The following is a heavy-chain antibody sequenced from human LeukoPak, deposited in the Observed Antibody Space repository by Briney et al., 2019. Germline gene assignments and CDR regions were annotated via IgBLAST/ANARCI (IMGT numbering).Heavy chain of an antibody. J-gene: IGHJ5*02. V-gene: IGHV1-8*01. Sequence: ASVKVSCKASGYTFTTYDINWVRQATGQGLEWMGWMNPNSGNTGYAQKFQGRVTMTRDTAIYTAYMELSSLRSDDTAVYYCARGRWTGYCSSTDCYSGLDPWGQGTLVTVSS. CDR2: MNPNSGNT. D-gene: IGHD2-2*02. CDR3: ARGRWTGYCSSTDCYSGLDP. CDR1: GYTFTTYD.